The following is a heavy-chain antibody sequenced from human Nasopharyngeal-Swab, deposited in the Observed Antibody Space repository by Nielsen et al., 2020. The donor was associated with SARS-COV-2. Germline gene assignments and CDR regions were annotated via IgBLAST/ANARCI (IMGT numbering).Heavy chain of an antibody. V-gene: IGHV4-34*01. J-gene: IGHJ6*03. CDR1: GGSFSGYY. CDR2: INHSGST. CDR3: ARVLWFGEEGDYYYYMDV. D-gene: IGHD3-10*01. Sequence: SETLSLTCAVYGGSFSGYYWSWIRQPPGKGLEWIGEINHSGSTNYNPSLKSRVTISVDTSKNQFSLKLSSVTPEDTAVYYCARVLWFGEEGDYYYYMDVWGKGTTVTVSS.